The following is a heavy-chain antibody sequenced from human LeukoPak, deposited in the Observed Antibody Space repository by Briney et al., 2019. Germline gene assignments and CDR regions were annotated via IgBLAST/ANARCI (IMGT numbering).Heavy chain of an antibody. D-gene: IGHD6-19*01. Sequence: GGSLRLSCAASGFTFSSYAMHWVRQAPGKGLEWVAVISYDGSNKYYADSVKGRFTISRDNSKNTLYLQMNSLRAEDTAVYYCAKVAGYYDYWGQGTLVTVSS. CDR1: GFTFSSYA. CDR2: ISYDGSNK. J-gene: IGHJ4*02. V-gene: IGHV3-30-3*01. CDR3: AKVAGYYDY.